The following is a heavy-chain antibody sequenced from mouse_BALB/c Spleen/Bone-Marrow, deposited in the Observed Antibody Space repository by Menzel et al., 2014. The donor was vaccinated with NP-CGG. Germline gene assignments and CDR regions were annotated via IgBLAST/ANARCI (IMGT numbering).Heavy chain of an antibody. CDR3: ARGGLDFDY. CDR1: GYSITSGYT. Sequence: EVKLVESGPDLVRPSQSLSLPCTVTGYSITSGYTWHWIRQFPGNKLEWMGDIHYSGGANYNPSLKSRISITRDTSKNHFFLQLNSVTTEDTATYYCARGGLDFDYWGQGATLTVSS. J-gene: IGHJ2*01. V-gene: IGHV3-1*02. CDR2: IHYSGGA. D-gene: IGHD3-3*01.